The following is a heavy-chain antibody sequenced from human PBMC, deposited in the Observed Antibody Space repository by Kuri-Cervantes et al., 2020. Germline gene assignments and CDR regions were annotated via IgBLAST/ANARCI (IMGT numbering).Heavy chain of an antibody. J-gene: IGHJ5*02. CDR1: GGSISSYY. CDR2: IYHSGST. CDR3: ARAQYNWFDP. Sequence: SETLSLTCTVSGGSISSYYWSWVRQPPGKGLEWIGEIYHSGSTNYNPSLKSRVTISVDKSKNQFSLKLSSVTAADTAVYYCARAQYNWFDPWGQGTLVTVSS. V-gene: IGHV4-59*12. D-gene: IGHD5-24*01.